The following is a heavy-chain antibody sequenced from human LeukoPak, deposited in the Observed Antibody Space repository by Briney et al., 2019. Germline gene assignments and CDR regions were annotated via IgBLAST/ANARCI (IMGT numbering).Heavy chain of an antibody. D-gene: IGHD6-13*01. V-gene: IGHV4-34*01. CDR3: ARGSEWGAAAGTFDY. CDR2: INHSGST. J-gene: IGHJ4*02. CDR1: GGSFSGYY. Sequence: ASETLSLTCAVYGGSFSGYYWSWIRQPPGKGLEWIGEINHSGSTNYNPSLKSRVTISVDTSKNQFSLKLSSVTAADTAVYYCARGSEWGAAAGTFDYWGQGTLVTVSS.